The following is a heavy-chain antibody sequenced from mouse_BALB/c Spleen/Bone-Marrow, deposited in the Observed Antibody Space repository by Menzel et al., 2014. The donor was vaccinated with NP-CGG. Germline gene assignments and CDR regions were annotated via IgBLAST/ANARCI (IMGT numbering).Heavy chain of an antibody. D-gene: IGHD2-14*01. CDR2: MYYSGTI. CDR3: ARDRYGYAMDY. V-gene: IGHV3-5*02. Sequence: EVQRVESGPGLVKPSQTVSLTCTVTDISITTGNYRWSWIRQFPENKLEWIGYMYYSGTITYNPSLTSRTTITRDTSKNQVFLEMNSLTAEDTATYFCARDRYGYAMDYWGQGTSVTVSS. J-gene: IGHJ4*01. CDR1: DISITTGNYR.